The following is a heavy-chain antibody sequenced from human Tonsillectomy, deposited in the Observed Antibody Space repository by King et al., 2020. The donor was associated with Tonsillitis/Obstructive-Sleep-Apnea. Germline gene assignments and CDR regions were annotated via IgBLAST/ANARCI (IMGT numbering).Heavy chain of an antibody. D-gene: IGHD3-3*01. V-gene: IGHV3-11*05. CDR1: GLTISDYY. CDR3: ARGDDFYTADY. Sequence: VQLVESGGGLVKPGGSLRLSCAASGLTISDYYMSWIRQAPGKGLEGVSYISSSGGDTKYADSVKGRFTISRDNAKNSLYLQMNSLRVEDTAVYYCARGDDFYTADYWGQGTLVTVSS. CDR2: ISSSGGDT. J-gene: IGHJ4*02.